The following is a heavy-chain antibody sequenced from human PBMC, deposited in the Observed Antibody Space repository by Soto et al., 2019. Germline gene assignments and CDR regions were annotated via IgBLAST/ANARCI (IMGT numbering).Heavy chain of an antibody. D-gene: IGHD2-2*02. CDR2: IYYSGST. J-gene: IGHJ6*02. Sequence: QVQLQESGPGLVKPSETLSLTCTVSGGSVSSGSYYWRWIRQPPGKGLEWIGYIYYSGSTNYNPCLKSRVTISVDTSKNQFSLKLSSVTAADTAVYYCASVTRTCISTSCYRYYYGMDVWGQGTTVTVSS. V-gene: IGHV4-61*01. CDR3: ASVTRTCISTSCYRYYYGMDV. CDR1: GGSVSSGSYY.